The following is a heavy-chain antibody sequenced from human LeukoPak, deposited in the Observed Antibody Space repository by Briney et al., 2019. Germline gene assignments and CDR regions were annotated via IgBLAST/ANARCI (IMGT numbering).Heavy chain of an antibody. CDR2: IKRKSDGGTT. Sequence: GSLRLSCAASGFTFSDAWMSWVRQAPGKGLEWVGRIKRKSDGGTTDYAAPVKGRLIISRDDSKNTLYLQMNSLRAEDTAVYYCTRVNVPWFFDYWGQGTLVTVSS. V-gene: IGHV3-15*01. CDR1: GFTFSDAW. J-gene: IGHJ4*02. D-gene: IGHD3-22*01. CDR3: TRVNVPWFFDY.